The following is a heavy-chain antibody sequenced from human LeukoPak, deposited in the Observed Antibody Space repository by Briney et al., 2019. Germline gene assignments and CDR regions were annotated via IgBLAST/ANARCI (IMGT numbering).Heavy chain of an antibody. CDR1: GFTFSNYA. CDR3: AKARYSSTFHDVDY. D-gene: IGHD2/OR15-2a*01. Sequence: GGSLRLSCAASGFTFSNYAMNWVRQAPGKGLEWVSAISGSGGITYYADSVKGRFTISRDNSKSTLYLQMNSPTAEDTAAYYCAKARYSSTFHDVDYWGQGTLVTVSS. J-gene: IGHJ4*02. V-gene: IGHV3-23*01. CDR2: ISGSGGIT.